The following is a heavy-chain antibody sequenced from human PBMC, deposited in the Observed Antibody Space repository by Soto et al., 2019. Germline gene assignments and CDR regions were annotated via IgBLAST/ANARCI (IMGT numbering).Heavy chain of an antibody. Sequence: SATLSLTCTVPRCSISSYYWRWIRQPPGEGLEWIGYIYYSGSTNYNPSLKSRVTISVDTSKNQFSLKLSSVTAADTAVYYCARIRRSYYDFWSGYYPSEKLLYAFDIWGQGTMVT. V-gene: IGHV4-59*01. D-gene: IGHD3-3*01. J-gene: IGHJ3*02. CDR2: IYYSGST. CDR3: ARIRRSYYDFWSGYYPSEKLLYAFDI. CDR1: RCSISSYY.